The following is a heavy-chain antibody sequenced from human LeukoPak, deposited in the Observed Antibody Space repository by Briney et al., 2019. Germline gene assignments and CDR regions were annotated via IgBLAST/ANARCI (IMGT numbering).Heavy chain of an antibody. CDR3: AKDRAPYGSGAGEDYFDL. J-gene: IGHJ2*01. D-gene: IGHD3-10*01. CDR1: GFTFSSYG. V-gene: IGHV3-30*02. CDR2: IRYDGSNK. Sequence: GGSLRLSCAASGFTFSSYGMHWVRQAPGKGLEWVAFIRYDGSNKYYADSVKGRFTISRDNSRNTLYLEMSSLRVEDSALYYCAKDRAPYGSGAGEDYFDLWGRGTLVTVSS.